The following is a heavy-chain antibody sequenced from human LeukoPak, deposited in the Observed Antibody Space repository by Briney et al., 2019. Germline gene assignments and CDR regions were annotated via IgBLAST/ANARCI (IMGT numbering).Heavy chain of an antibody. J-gene: IGHJ4*02. Sequence: SETLSLTCTVSGGSISSHFWNWIRQPPGKGLEWIGYIHYSGSTNYNPSLKSRVTISVDTSKNQFSLKLMSVTAADTAVYYCARVEGVTIIFDAPFDYWGQGTLVTVSS. V-gene: IGHV4-59*11. CDR1: GGSISSHF. CDR3: ARVEGVTIIFDAPFDY. D-gene: IGHD3-22*01. CDR2: IHYSGST.